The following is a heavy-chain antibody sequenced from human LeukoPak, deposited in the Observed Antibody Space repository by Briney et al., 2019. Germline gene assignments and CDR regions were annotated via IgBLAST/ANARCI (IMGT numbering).Heavy chain of an antibody. Sequence: SETLSLTCTVSGGSISSGGYYWSWIRQPPGKGLEWIGYTYHSGSTYYNPSLKSRVTISVDRSKNQFSLKLSSVTAADTAVYYCAQGDAGTPHFDYWGQGTLVTVSS. CDR1: GGSISSGGYY. V-gene: IGHV4-30-2*01. D-gene: IGHD3-16*01. CDR2: TYHSGST. J-gene: IGHJ4*02. CDR3: AQGDAGTPHFDY.